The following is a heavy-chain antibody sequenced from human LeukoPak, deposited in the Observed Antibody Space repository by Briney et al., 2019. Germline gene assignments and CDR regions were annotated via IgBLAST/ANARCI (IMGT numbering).Heavy chain of an antibody. CDR2: LYWDDEK. CDR1: GVSLSSSGVG. CDR3: ANITSGRAHNSFDY. Sequence: SGPTLVKPTQTLTLTCALSGVSLSSSGVGVGWIRQAPGKALEWLAVLYWDDEKRYSPSLKSRVTITKDTTKNQVVLILTNMDPVKKATNNFANITSGRAHNSFDYGAREPWSPSPQ. D-gene: IGHD1-26*01. J-gene: IGHJ4*02. V-gene: IGHV2-5*02.